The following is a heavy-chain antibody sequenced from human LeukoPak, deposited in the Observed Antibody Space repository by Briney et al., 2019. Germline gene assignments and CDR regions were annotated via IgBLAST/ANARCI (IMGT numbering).Heavy chain of an antibody. D-gene: IGHD6-19*01. CDR3: AKVSPSIAVAGRFDY. Sequence: GGSLRLSCAASGFTFSSYGMHWVRQAPGKGLEWVAVISYDVNNKYYADSVKGRFTISRDNSKNTLYLQMNSLRAEDTAVYYCAKVSPSIAVAGRFDYWAREPSSPSPQ. CDR1: GFTFSSYG. V-gene: IGHV3-30*18. CDR2: ISYDVNNK. J-gene: IGHJ4*02.